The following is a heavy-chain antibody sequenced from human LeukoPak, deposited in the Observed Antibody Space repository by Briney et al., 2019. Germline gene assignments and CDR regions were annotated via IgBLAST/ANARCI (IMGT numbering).Heavy chain of an antibody. D-gene: IGHD1-26*01. CDR1: GFRFSSYR. J-gene: IGHJ4*02. Sequence: PGGSLRLSCAGSGFRFSSYRMNWVRRSPGKGLEWVSFISGTSTTIDYADSVKGRFTISRDNAQNSPYLQMNSLRGEDTAVYYCATSGNYRFDYWGQGTLVTVSS. V-gene: IGHV3-48*01. CDR2: ISGTSTTI. CDR3: ATSGNYRFDY.